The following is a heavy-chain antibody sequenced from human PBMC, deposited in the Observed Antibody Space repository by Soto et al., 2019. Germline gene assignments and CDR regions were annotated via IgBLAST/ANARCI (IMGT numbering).Heavy chain of an antibody. CDR2: ISTRGGST. CDR1: GFTFSIYA. V-gene: IGHV3-23*01. J-gene: IGHJ3*01. Sequence: EIQLLESGGGFVQPGGSLRLSCAASGFTFSIYAMSWVRQAPGKGLEWVSGISTRGGSTNYADSVKGRFTISRDNSKNTLYLQMISLRADDTAVYYCAKDNFDYDAFDAWGQGTMVTVSS. D-gene: IGHD5-12*01. CDR3: AKDNFDYDAFDA.